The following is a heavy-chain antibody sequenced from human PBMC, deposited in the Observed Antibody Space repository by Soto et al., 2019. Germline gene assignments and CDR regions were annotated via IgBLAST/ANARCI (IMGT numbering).Heavy chain of an antibody. CDR3: TTPISMISRQKPSGDY. Sequence: GGSLRLSCAASGFTFSNAWMSWVRQAPGKGLEWVGRIKSKTDGGTTDYAAPVKGRFTISRDDSKNTLYLQMNSLKTEDTAVYYCTTPISMISRQKPSGDYWGQGTLVTVSS. J-gene: IGHJ4*02. CDR1: GFTFSNAW. V-gene: IGHV3-15*01. CDR2: IKSKTDGGTT. D-gene: IGHD3-22*01.